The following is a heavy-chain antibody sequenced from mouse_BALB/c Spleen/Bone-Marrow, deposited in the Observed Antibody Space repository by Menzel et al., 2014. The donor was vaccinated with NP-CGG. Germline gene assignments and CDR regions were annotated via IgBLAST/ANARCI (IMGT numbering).Heavy chain of an antibody. V-gene: IGHV1-7*01. CDR2: INPSTGYT. J-gene: IGHJ3*01. CDR1: DYTFTNHW. CDR3: ASYRFAY. D-gene: IGHD2-10*01. Sequence: VQLQQSGAELAKPGASMKMSCKASDYTFTNHWMHWVKQRPGQGLEWIGYINPSTGYTEYNQKFKDKATLTADKSSSTAYMQLSRLTSEDSAVYYCASYRFAYWGQGTLVTVSA.